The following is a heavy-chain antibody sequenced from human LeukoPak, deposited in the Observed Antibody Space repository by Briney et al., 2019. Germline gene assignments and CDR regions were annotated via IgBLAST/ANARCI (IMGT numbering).Heavy chain of an antibody. D-gene: IGHD5-18*01. V-gene: IGHV4-59*01. Sequence: SETLSLTCTVSGGSISSYYWSWIRQPPGKGLEWIGYIYYSGSTNYNPSLKSRVTISVDTSKNQFSLKLSSVTAADTAVYYCARDPSGYSYGPYYYYYGMDVWGQGTTVTVSS. CDR2: IYYSGST. CDR3: ARDPSGYSYGPYYYYYGMDV. J-gene: IGHJ6*02. CDR1: GGSISSYY.